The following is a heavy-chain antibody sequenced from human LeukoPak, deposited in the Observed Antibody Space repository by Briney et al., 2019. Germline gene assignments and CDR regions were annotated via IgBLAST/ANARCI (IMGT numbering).Heavy chain of an antibody. CDR1: GGSISSYY. V-gene: IGHV4-59*12. J-gene: IGHJ4*02. Sequence: PSETLSLTCTVSGGSISSYYWSWIRQPPGKGLEWIGYIYYSGSTNYKPSLKSRVTISVDTSKNQFSLKLSSVTAADTAVYYCARGRWVRYFDYWGQGTLVTVSS. CDR2: IYYSGST. D-gene: IGHD3-10*01. CDR3: ARGRWVRYFDY.